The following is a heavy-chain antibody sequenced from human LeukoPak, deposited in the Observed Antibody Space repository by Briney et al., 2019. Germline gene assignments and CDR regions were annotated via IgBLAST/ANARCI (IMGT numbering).Heavy chain of an antibody. J-gene: IGHJ6*03. V-gene: IGHV4-61*02. CDR2: IYTSGST. CDR3: ARDNTIVGAPPRYYYYYYMDV. Sequence: SETLSLTCTVSGGSISSGSYYWSWIRQPAGKGLEWIGRIYTSGSTNYNPSLKSRVTISVDTSKNQFSLKLSSVTAADTAVYYCARDNTIVGAPPRYYYYYYMDVWGKGTTVTISS. CDR1: GGSISSGSYY. D-gene: IGHD1-26*01.